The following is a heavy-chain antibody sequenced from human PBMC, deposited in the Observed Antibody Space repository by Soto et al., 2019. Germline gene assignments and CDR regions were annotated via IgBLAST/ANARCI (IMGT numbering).Heavy chain of an antibody. D-gene: IGHD3-22*01. J-gene: IGHJ4*02. V-gene: IGHV4-59*01. CDR3: ARDPDSDASGYISDY. Sequence: LSLTCTVSGGSISDYYWTWIRQPPGKGLEWIGFIHYSGTTISNPSLRSRVTISVDTSKNQVSLNLSSVTAADTAVYYCARDPDSDASGYISDYWGQGILVTAPQ. CDR1: GGSISDYY. CDR2: IHYSGTT.